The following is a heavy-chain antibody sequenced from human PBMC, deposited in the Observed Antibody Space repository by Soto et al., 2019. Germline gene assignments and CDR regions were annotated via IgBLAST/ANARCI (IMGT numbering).Heavy chain of an antibody. J-gene: IGHJ4*02. CDR2: ISGTGSST. CDR3: AKGRQWLVYYHDF. D-gene: IGHD6-19*01. Sequence: PGGSLRLSCAASGFTFSTSAMSWVRQAPGKGLEWVSGISGTGSSTYYADSVKGRFSISRDNSKNTVYLQMNGLRADDTAKYYCAKGRQWLVYYHDFWGPGMLVTVSS. V-gene: IGHV3-23*01. CDR1: GFTFSTSA.